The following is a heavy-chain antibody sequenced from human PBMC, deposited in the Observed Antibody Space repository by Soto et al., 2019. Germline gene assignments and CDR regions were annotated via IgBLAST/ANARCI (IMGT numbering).Heavy chain of an antibody. Sequence: SETLSLTCAVSGGSISSSSYYWGWIRQPPGKGLEWIGSIYYSGSTYYNPSLKSRVTISVDTSKNQFSLKLSSVTAADTAVYYCARHLGRLPDPNWFDPWGQGTLVTVSS. CDR2: IYYSGST. CDR3: ARHLGRLPDPNWFDP. D-gene: IGHD3-16*01. CDR1: GGSISSSSYY. V-gene: IGHV4-39*01. J-gene: IGHJ5*02.